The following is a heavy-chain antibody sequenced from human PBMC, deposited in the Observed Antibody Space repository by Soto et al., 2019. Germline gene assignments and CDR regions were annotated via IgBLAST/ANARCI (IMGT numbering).Heavy chain of an antibody. CDR3: ARDLPPSMGFLEWFYYYYGMDV. Sequence: GGSLRLSCAASGFTFSIYAMHWVRQAPGKGLEWVAVISYDGSNKYYADSVKGRFTISRDNSKNTLYLQMNSLRAEDTAVYYCARDLPPSMGFLEWFYYYYGMDVWGQGTTVTVSS. CDR2: ISYDGSNK. V-gene: IGHV3-30-3*01. D-gene: IGHD3-3*01. CDR1: GFTFSIYA. J-gene: IGHJ6*02.